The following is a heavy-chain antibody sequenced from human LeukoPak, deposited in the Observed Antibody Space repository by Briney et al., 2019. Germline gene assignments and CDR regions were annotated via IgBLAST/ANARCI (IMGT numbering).Heavy chain of an antibody. D-gene: IGHD2-2*01. Sequence: SVKVSCKASGGTFSSYAVSWVRQAPGQGLEWTGGIIPIFGTANYAQKFQGRVTITADESTSTAYMELSSLRSEDTAVYYCAREYCSSTSCYGGYFDYWGQGTLVTVSS. CDR2: IIPIFGTA. CDR3: AREYCSSTSCYGGYFDY. J-gene: IGHJ4*02. CDR1: GGTFSSYA. V-gene: IGHV1-69*13.